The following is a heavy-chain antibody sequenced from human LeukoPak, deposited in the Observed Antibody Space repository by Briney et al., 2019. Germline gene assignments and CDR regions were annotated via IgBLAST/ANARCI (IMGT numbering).Heavy chain of an antibody. CDR1: GFSFSSYA. CDR3: AKVRSGLTGSFDY. Sequence: PGGSLTLSCSASGFSFSSYAMSWVRQAPGKGLEWVSTMGSSDDSTYYADSVKGRFTITSDSSKNTMDLQMNSLRADGTAVYYCAKVRSGLTGSFDYWGQGTLVTVSS. J-gene: IGHJ4*02. V-gene: IGHV3-23*01. D-gene: IGHD3-9*01. CDR2: MGSSDDST.